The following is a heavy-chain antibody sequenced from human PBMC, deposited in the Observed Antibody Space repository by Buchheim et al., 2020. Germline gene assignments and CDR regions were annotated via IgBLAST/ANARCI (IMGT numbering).Heavy chain of an antibody. J-gene: IGHJ5*02. CDR2: INPNSDNT. CDR1: GYTFTDYY. Sequence: QVQLVQSGAEVKKPGASVKVSCKASGYTFTDYYMHWVRQAPGQGLEWMGWINPNSDNTNYAQKFQGRVTMTRDTSISTAYMELSSLRSEDTAVYYCARGRFLEWFDPWGQGTL. V-gene: IGHV1-2*02. CDR3: ARGRFLEWFDP. D-gene: IGHD3-3*01.